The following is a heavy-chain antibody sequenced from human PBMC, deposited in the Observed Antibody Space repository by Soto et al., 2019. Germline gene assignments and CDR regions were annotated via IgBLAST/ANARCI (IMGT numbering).Heavy chain of an antibody. D-gene: IGHD2-2*01. CDR2: IYYSGST. CDR1: GGSISSYS. Sequence: SETLSLTCNVSGGSISSYSWSWIRQPPGKGLEWIGYIYYSGSTNYNPSLKSRVTISVDTSKNQFSLKLSSVTAADTAVYYCARQSCSSTSCYGYDYYGIDVWGQGPTVTGSS. V-gene: IGHV4-59*01. CDR3: ARQSCSSTSCYGYDYYGIDV. J-gene: IGHJ6*02.